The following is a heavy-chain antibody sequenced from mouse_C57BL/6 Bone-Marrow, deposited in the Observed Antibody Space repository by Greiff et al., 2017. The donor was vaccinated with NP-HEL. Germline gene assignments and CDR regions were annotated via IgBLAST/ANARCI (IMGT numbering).Heavy chain of an antibody. Sequence: QVHVKQSGAELAKPGASVKLSCKASGYTFTSYWMHWVKQRPGQGLEWIGYINPSSGYTKYNQKFKDKATLTADKSSSTAYMQLSSLTYEDSAVYYCAGDSITTVVGYFDYWGQGTLVTVSA. D-gene: IGHD1-1*01. CDR2: INPSSGYT. V-gene: IGHV1-7*01. CDR1: GYTFTSYW. CDR3: AGDSITTVVGYFDY. J-gene: IGHJ3*01.